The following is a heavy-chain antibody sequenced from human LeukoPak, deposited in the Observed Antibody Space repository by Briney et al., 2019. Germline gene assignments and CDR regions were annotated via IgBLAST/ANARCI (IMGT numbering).Heavy chain of an antibody. V-gene: IGHV4-59*01. CDR2: ICYSGST. J-gene: IGHJ4*02. CDR3: ARDSGYSDGLGY. CDR1: GGSISSYY. Sequence: SETLSLTCTVSGGSISSYYWSWIRQPPGKGLEWIGYICYSGSTNYNPSLKSRVTISVDTSKNQFSLKLSSVTAADTAVYYCARDSGYSDGLGYWGQGTLVTVSS. D-gene: IGHD5-18*01.